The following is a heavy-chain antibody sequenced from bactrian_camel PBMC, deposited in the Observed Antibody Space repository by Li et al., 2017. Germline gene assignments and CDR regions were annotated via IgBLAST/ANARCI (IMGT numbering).Heavy chain of an antibody. CDR2: IYSDGTTT. CDR1: EFNISDYY. V-gene: IGHV3-2*01. J-gene: IGHJ4*01. CDR3: VTSDYALDEYIY. Sequence: HVQLVESGGGLVQPGGSLRLSCAALEFNISDYYISWVRHTPENGQEWLSSIYSDGTTTLYADSVKGRFTISRDNAKNTVYLQMSSLKSEDTALYYCVTSDYALDEYIYWGQGTQVTVS. D-gene: IGHD4*01.